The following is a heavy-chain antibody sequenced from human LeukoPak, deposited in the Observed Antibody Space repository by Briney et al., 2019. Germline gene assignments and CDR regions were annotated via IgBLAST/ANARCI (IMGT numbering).Heavy chain of an antibody. CDR1: GGTFSSYA. J-gene: IGHJ6*04. Sequence: SVKVSCKASGGTFSSYAISWVRQAPGQGLEWMGGIIPIFGTANYAQKFQGRVTITADESTSTAYMELSSLRSEDTAVYYCARSMVPNSFYYYGMDVWGKGTTVTVSS. D-gene: IGHD3-10*01. CDR2: IIPIFGTA. CDR3: ARSMVPNSFYYYGMDV. V-gene: IGHV1-69*01.